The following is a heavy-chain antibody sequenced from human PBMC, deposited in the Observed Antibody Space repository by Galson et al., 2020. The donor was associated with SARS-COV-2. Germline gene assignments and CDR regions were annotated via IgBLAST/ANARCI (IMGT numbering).Heavy chain of an antibody. CDR2: ISGSGGST. V-gene: IGHV3-23*01. Sequence: GKSLKITCAASGFTFSSYAMSWVRQAPGKGLEWVSAISGSGGSTYYADSVKGRFTISRDNSKNTLYLQMNSLRAEDTAVYYCAKVHDYGDNFDYWGQGTLVTVSS. J-gene: IGHJ4*02. CDR3: AKVHDYGDNFDY. D-gene: IGHD4-17*01. CDR1: GFTFSSYA.